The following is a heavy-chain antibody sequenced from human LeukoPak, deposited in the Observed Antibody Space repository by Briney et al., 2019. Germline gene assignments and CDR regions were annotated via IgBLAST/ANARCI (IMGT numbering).Heavy chain of an antibody. D-gene: IGHD1-14*01. CDR1: GGSISSGDYY. J-gene: IGHJ4*02. Sequence: PSETLSLTCTVSGGSISSGDYYWSWIRQPPGKGLEWIGYIYYSGSTYYNPSLKSRVTISVDTSKNQFSLKLSSVTAADTAVYYCARTPSTPGIDYFDYWGQGTLVTVSS. CDR3: ARTPSTPGIDYFDY. CDR2: IYYSGST. V-gene: IGHV4-30-4*01.